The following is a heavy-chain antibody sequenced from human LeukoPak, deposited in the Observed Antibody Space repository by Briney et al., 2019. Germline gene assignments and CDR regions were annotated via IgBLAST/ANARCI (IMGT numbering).Heavy chain of an antibody. D-gene: IGHD5-18*01. Sequence: SQTLSLTCAVSGGSISSGGYSWSWIRQPPGKGLEWIGFISHSGSTYHNPSLKSRVTISVDRSKNQFSLNLSSVTAADTAVYYCATRGYSYGPFDYWGQGTLVTVSS. CDR3: ATRGYSYGPFDY. V-gene: IGHV4-30-2*01. J-gene: IGHJ4*02. CDR2: ISHSGST. CDR1: GGSISSGGYS.